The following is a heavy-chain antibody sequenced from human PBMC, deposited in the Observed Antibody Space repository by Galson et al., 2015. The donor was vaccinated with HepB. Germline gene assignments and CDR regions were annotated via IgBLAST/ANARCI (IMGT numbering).Heavy chain of an antibody. D-gene: IGHD1-26*01. CDR2: INHSGST. J-gene: IGHJ4*02. CDR3: SIAGATPNQLPIDY. Sequence: ETLSLTCAVYGGSFSGYYWSWIRQPPGKGLEWIGEINHSGSTNYNPSLKSRVTISVDTSKNQFSLKLSSVTAADTAVYYCSIAGATPNQLPIDYWGQGTLVTVSS. CDR1: GGSFSGYY. V-gene: IGHV4-34*01.